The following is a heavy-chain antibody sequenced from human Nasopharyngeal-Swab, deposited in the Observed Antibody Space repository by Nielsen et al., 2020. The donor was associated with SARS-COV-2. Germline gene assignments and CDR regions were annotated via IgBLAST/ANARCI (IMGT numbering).Heavy chain of an antibody. V-gene: IGHV3-49*02. Sequence: WIRQPPGKGLEWVGFIRSKAYGGTTEYAASVKGRFTISRDDSKSIAYLQMNSLKTEDTAVYYCTRDLDITMVQGAYYYYYGMDVWGQGTTVTVSS. D-gene: IGHD3-10*01. CDR3: TRDLDITMVQGAYYYYYGMDV. J-gene: IGHJ6*02. CDR2: IRSKAYGGTT.